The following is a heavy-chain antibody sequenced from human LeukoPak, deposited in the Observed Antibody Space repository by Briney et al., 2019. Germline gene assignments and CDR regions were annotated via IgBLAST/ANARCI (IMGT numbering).Heavy chain of an antibody. CDR3: ARDNGYFSVDY. D-gene: IGHD3-22*01. CDR2: IKQDESEK. J-gene: IGHJ4*02. CDR1: GFTFSSYW. V-gene: IGHV3-7*01. Sequence: GGSLRLSCAASGFTFSSYWMTWVRQAPGKGLEWVANIKQDESEKYYGDSVRGRFTISRDNAQNSLYLQMNRLRAEDTAVYYCARDNGYFSVDYWGQGTLVTVSS.